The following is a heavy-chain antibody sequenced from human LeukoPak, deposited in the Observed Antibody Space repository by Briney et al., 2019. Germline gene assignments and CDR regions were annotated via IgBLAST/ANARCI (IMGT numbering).Heavy chain of an antibody. CDR1: GGSISSSSYY. V-gene: IGHV4-39*01. CDR3: ARHVDRWVLPGIAVAMSRLDYYYGMDV. Sequence: SETLSLTCTVSGGSISSSSYYWGWIRQPPGKGLEWIGSIYYSGSTNYNPSLKSRVTISVDTSKNQFSLKLSSVTAADTAVYYCARHVDRWVLPGIAVAMSRLDYYYGMDVWGQGTTVTVSS. J-gene: IGHJ6*02. CDR2: IYYSGST. D-gene: IGHD6-19*01.